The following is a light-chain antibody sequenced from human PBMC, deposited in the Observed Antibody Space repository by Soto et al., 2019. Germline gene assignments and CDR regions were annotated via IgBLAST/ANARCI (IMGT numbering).Light chain of an antibody. CDR2: GAS. J-gene: IGKJ4*01. V-gene: IGKV3-15*01. CDR3: QQVNSYPLT. CDR1: QSVSID. Sequence: EIVVSQSPATLSVSPGERATLSFRASQSVSIDLAWYQQTPGQAPRLLIYGASTRATGIPVRFSGSASGTEFTLTISSLQPEDFATYYCQQVNSYPLTFGGGTKVDIK.